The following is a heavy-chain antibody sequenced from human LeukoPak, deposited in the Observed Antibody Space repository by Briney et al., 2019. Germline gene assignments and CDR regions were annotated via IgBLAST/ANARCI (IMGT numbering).Heavy chain of an antibody. CDR3: AKHRENFGDSCLDDY. D-gene: IGHD4-17*01. CDR2: IGGRGDTT. Sequence: GGSLRLSCAASGFSFSSYAMSWVRHAPGKGLEWVSVIGGRGDTTNYADSAKGRFTISRDNSKNTLYLHLNSLRVEDTAVYFCAKHRENFGDSCLDDYWGQGTLVTVSS. CDR1: GFSFSSYA. V-gene: IGHV3-23*01. J-gene: IGHJ4*02.